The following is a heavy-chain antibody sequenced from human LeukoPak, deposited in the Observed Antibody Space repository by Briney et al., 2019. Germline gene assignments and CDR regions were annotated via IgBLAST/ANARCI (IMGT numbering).Heavy chain of an antibody. D-gene: IGHD2-2*01. CDR1: GFAFSSYA. CDR2: ISSSGGNT. J-gene: IGHJ4*02. V-gene: IGHV3-23*01. CDR3: APLHCSSTSCPYFDY. Sequence: EESLRLSCAASGFAFSSYAMSWVRQAPGKGLEWVSGISSSGGNTYYADSVKGRFTISRDNSKNTLYLQMNSLRAEDTAVYYCAPLHCSSTSCPYFDYWGQGTLVTVSS.